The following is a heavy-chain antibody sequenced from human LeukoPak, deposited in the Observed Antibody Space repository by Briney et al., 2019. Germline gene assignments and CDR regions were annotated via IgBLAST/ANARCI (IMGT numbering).Heavy chain of an antibody. CDR2: IGPSGGSI. CDR1: GFTFTSYS. J-gene: IGHJ3*02. CDR3: AREYRGSRRSDAFDI. V-gene: IGHV3-21*04. Sequence: GGSLRLSCATYGFTFTSYSMNWVRQAPGKGLEWVSSIGPSGGSIFYADSLKGRISISRDNAQNSLHLQLSSLRADDMAVYYCAREYRGSRRSDAFDIWGQGTMVTVSS. D-gene: IGHD3-10*01.